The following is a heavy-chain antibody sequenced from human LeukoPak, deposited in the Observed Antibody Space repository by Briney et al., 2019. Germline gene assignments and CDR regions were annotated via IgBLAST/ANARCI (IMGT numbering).Heavy chain of an antibody. D-gene: IGHD3-22*01. CDR2: IYHSGST. CDR3: ARGPGGGYDSSGYYRDAFDI. V-gene: IGHV4-30-2*01. CDR1: GGSISSGGYS. J-gene: IGHJ3*02. Sequence: KPSQALSLTCAVSGGSISSGGYSWSWIRQPPGKGLEWIGYIYHSGSTYYNPSLKSRVTISVDRSKNQFSLKLSSVTAADTAVYYCARGPGGGYDSSGYYRDAFDIWGQGTMVTVSS.